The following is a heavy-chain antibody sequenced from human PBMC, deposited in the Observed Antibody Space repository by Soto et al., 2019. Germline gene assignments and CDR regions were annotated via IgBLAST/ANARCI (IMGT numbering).Heavy chain of an antibody. CDR2: IYYSGRT. CDR3: ARGGHDFAFDY. CDR1: GGAMYAYY. J-gene: IGHJ4*01. Sequence: TSETLSLTCTVSGGAMYAYYWSWIRQSPGKGLEWIANIYYSGRTNYNPSLKSRVTISVDTSKSQFSLRLRSVTAADTAVYYCARGGHDFAFDYWGHGGLVTVSS. V-gene: IGHV4-59*01. D-gene: IGHD5-12*01.